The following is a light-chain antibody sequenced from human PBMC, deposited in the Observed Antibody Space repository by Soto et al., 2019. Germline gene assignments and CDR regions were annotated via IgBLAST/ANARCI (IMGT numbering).Light chain of an antibody. Sequence: DIQLTQSPSFLSASVGDRVTITCRASQGTPSSLAWYQQKPGKAPKLLIYAASTLYFGVPSRFSGSGSGTEFTLTISSLQPEDFATYYCQQFNSDLVTFGGGTKVEIK. CDR2: AAS. CDR3: QQFNSDLVT. CDR1: QGTPSS. V-gene: IGKV1-9*01. J-gene: IGKJ4*01.